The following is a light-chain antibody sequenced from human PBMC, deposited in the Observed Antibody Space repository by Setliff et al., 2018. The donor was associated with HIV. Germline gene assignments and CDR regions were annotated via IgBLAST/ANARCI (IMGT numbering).Light chain of an antibody. CDR1: SSDVGTYNL. Sequence: QSVLAQPASVSGSPGQSITISCTGTSSDVGTYNLVSWYQQHPGKAPKLMIYEASKRPSGVSNRFSGSKSGNTASLTISGLQAEDEADYYCCSYAGSYVFGTGTKVTVL. J-gene: IGLJ1*01. CDR3: CSYAGSYV. V-gene: IGLV2-23*01. CDR2: EAS.